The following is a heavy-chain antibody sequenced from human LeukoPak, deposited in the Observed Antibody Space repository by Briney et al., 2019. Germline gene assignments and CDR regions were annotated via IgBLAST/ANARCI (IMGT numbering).Heavy chain of an antibody. CDR2: IYYSGST. Sequence: SETLSLTCTVSGGSISSGSYFWGWIRQPPGRGLEWIGSIYYSGSTYYHPSIRSLATISVDTSKNRFSLKLSSVTGADTGVYYRARQEYYYESSGDFVYWGQGSLVTVSS. V-gene: IGHV4-39*01. J-gene: IGHJ4*02. D-gene: IGHD3-22*01. CDR1: GGSISSGSYF. CDR3: ARQEYYYESSGDFVY.